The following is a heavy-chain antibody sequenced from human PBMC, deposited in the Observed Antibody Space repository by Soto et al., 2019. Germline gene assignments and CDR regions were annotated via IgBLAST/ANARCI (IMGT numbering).Heavy chain of an antibody. D-gene: IGHD2-2*01. V-gene: IGHV4-31*03. Sequence: QVQLQESGPGLVKPSETLSLTCTVSGDSISGGASFWSWIRQPPGKGLEWIANVYYSGSSYYNPSLKSRLTISVDTTKNQFSLQLKSMTAADTAVYYCAKLSCTSSTCYFPGWFDPWGQGTPVTVSS. CDR2: VYYSGSS. J-gene: IGHJ5*02. CDR1: GDSISGGASF. CDR3: AKLSCTSSTCYFPGWFDP.